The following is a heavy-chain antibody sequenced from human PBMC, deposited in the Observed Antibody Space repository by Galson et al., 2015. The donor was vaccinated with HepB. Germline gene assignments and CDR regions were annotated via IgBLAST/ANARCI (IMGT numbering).Heavy chain of an antibody. D-gene: IGHD3-16*01. CDR1: GFTLSDYG. Sequence: LRLSCAASGFTLSDYGMHWVRQAPGKGLEWISYITPSSNGILYADSVRGRFTVSRDNSKNTVSLHMSSLRAEDTAIYYCAKGAILGATPHYFDFWGQGTLVPVSS. CDR2: ITPSSNGI. CDR3: AKGAILGATPHYFDF. J-gene: IGHJ4*02. V-gene: IGHV3-48*01.